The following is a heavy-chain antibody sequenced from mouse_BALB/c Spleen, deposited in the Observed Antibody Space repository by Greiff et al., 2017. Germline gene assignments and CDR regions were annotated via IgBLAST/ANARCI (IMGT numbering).Heavy chain of an antibody. Sequence: EVQLVESGGGLVKPGGSLKLSCAASGFTFSSYAMSWVRQTPEKRLEWVASISSGGSTYYPDSVKGRFTISRDNARNILYLQMSSLRSEDTAMYYCARGGGYDYYAMDYWGQGTSVTVSS. CDR1: GFTFSSYA. V-gene: IGHV5-6-5*01. D-gene: IGHD2-2*01. J-gene: IGHJ4*01. CDR2: ISSGGST. CDR3: ARGGGYDYYAMDY.